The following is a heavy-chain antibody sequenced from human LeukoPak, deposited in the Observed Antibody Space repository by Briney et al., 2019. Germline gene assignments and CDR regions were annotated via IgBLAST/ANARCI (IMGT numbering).Heavy chain of an antibody. CDR2: INHSGST. Sequence: PSETLSLTCAVYGGSFSGYYWRWIRQPPRKGLEWFGEINHSGSTNYNPSLNSRLTISVDTSKNQFSLKLSSVTASDTAVDYCARSPVSDSSGRVPFDIWGQGTMVTVSS. V-gene: IGHV4-34*01. J-gene: IGHJ3*02. CDR1: GGSFSGYY. CDR3: ARSPVSDSSGRVPFDI. D-gene: IGHD3-22*01.